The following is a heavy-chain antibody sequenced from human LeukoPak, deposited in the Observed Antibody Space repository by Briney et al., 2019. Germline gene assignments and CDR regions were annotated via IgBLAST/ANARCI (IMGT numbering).Heavy chain of an antibody. CDR3: AKDPNGDYVGTFDF. D-gene: IGHD4-23*01. CDR1: GLTFSSFG. V-gene: IGHV3-23*01. Sequence: PGGSLRLSCAVSGLTFSSFGMSWVRQSPGKGLEWVSSISASGVTTYYADSVKGRFTVSRDNSKNTLYLQMNSLRVEDTAIYYCAKDPNGDYVGTFDFWGQGTMVTVSS. J-gene: IGHJ3*01. CDR2: ISASGVTT.